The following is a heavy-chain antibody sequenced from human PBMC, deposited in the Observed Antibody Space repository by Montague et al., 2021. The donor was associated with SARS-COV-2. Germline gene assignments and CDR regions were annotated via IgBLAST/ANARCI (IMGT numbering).Heavy chain of an antibody. CDR1: GGSISSSSYY. J-gene: IGHJ4*02. Sequence: SETLSLTCTVSGGSISSSSYYWGWIRQPPGKGLEWIGSIYYSGSTYYNPSLKSRVTISVDTSKNQFSLKLCSVTAADTAVYYCARVATMVRGVIPGYFDYWGQGTLVTVSS. D-gene: IGHD3-10*01. V-gene: IGHV4-39*01. CDR2: IYYSGST. CDR3: ARVATMVRGVIPGYFDY.